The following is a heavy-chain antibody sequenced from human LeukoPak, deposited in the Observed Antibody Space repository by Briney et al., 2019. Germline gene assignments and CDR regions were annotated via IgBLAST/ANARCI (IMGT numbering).Heavy chain of an antibody. D-gene: IGHD3-22*01. J-gene: IGHJ4*02. CDR1: GFTFSSYS. CDR2: ISSSSSYI. CDR3: ARGLSYYDSSGYYYVVTYFDY. V-gene: IGHV3-21*01. Sequence: KSGGSLRLSCAASGFTFSSYSMNWVRQAPGKGLEWVSSISSSSSYIYYADSVKGRFTISRDNAKNSLYLQMNSLRAEDTAVYHCARGLSYYDSSGYYYVVTYFDYWGQGTLVTVSS.